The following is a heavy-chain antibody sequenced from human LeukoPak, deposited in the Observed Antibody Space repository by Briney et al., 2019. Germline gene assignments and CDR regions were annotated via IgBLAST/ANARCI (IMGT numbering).Heavy chain of an antibody. CDR1: GFTFSNSW. CDR3: TTDLPRSTSCSHDY. CDR2: IKRDIDGGTT. V-gene: IGHV3-15*01. D-gene: IGHD2/OR15-2a*01. J-gene: IGHJ4*02. Sequence: PGGSLRLSCAASGFTFSNSWMLWARQAPGRGLEWVGRIKRDIDGGTTDYAAPVKGRFTITRADSENTLYLQMKSLKTEDTAVYYCTTDLPRSTSCSHDYWGQGTQVTVSS.